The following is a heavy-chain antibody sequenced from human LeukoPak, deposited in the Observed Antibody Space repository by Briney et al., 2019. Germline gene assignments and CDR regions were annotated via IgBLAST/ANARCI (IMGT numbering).Heavy chain of an antibody. CDR1: GGSISSYY. D-gene: IGHD4-17*01. J-gene: IGHJ4*02. CDR2: IYYSGST. Sequence: SETLSLTCTVSGGSISSYYWSWIRQPPGKGLEWIGYIYYSGSTNYNPSLKSRVTIPVDTSKNQFSLKLSSVTAADTAVYYCARRTDYGDYLDYWGQGTLVTVSS. V-gene: IGHV4-59*08. CDR3: ARRTDYGDYLDY.